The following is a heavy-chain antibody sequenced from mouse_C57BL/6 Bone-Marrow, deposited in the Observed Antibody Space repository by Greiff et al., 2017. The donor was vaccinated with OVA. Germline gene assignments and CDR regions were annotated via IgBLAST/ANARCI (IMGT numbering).Heavy chain of an antibody. V-gene: IGHV1-82*01. J-gene: IGHJ1*03. CDR1: GYAFSSSW. CDR2: IYPGDGDT. CDR3: ARGDYYGSSPSWYFDV. D-gene: IGHD1-1*01. Sequence: QVQLQQSGPELVKPGASVKISCKASGYAFSSSWMNWVKQRPGKGLEWIGRIYPGDGDTNYNGKFKGKATLTADKSSSTAYMQLSSLTSEDSAVYFCARGDYYGSSPSWYFDVWGTGTTVTVSS.